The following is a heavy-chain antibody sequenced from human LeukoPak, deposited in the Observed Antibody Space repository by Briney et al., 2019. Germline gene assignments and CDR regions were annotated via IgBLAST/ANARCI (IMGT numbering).Heavy chain of an antibody. D-gene: IGHD3-3*01. CDR3: AKLPGNYDFWSGYGPGAFDI. CDR2: MSYDGSNK. J-gene: IGHJ3*02. Sequence: GGSLRLSCAASGFTFSSYGMHWVRQAPGKGLEWVAVMSYDGSNKYYADSVKGRFTISRDNSKNTLYLQMNSLRAEDTAVYYCAKLPGNYDFWSGYGPGAFDIWGQGTMVTVSS. V-gene: IGHV3-30*18. CDR1: GFTFSSYG.